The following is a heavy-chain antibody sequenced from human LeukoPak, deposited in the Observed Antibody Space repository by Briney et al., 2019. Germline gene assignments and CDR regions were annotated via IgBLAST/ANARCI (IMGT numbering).Heavy chain of an antibody. D-gene: IGHD3-16*01. Sequence: SETLSLTCTVSGGSISSSTYYWGWIRQPLGKGLEWIGSISYSGNIYYNPSLKSRVTISVDTSKNQFSLKLSSVTAADTAVYYCARQRRLELPDYWGQGTLVTVSS. CDR3: ARQRRLELPDY. CDR2: ISYSGNI. CDR1: GGSISSSTYY. J-gene: IGHJ4*02. V-gene: IGHV4-39*01.